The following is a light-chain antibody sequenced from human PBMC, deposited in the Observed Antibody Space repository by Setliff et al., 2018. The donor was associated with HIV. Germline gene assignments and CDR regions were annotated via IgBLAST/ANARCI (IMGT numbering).Light chain of an antibody. J-gene: IGLJ1*01. CDR1: SFNIGSNY. Sequence: SVLTQPPSASGTPGQRVAISCSGASFNIGSNYVYWYQQLPGMAPKLLIHRDDQRPSGVPDRFSGSKSGSSASLVISGLRSEDYADYYCASWDDTLNSFAFGTGTKVTVL. CDR3: ASWDDTLNSFA. V-gene: IGLV1-47*01. CDR2: RDD.